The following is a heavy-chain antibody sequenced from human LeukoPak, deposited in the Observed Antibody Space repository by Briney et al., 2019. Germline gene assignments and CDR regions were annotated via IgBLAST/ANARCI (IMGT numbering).Heavy chain of an antibody. V-gene: IGHV1-18*01. CDR2: ISAYNGNT. CDR1: GYTFTSNG. D-gene: IGHD3-10*01. Sequence: ASVKVSCKASGYTFTSNGISWVRQAPGQGLEWMGWISAYNGNTNYEQKLQGRVTMTTDTSTSTAYMELRSLRSDDTAVYYCARGQPNRLLWVGESLSNISPFDYWGQGTLVTVSS. J-gene: IGHJ4*02. CDR3: ARGQPNRLLWVGESLSNISPFDY.